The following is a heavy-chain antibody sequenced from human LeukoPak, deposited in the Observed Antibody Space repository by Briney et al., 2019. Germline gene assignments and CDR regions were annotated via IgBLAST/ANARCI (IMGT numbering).Heavy chain of an antibody. CDR1: GGSISSGGYY. CDR2: IYHSGST. J-gene: IGHJ4*02. CDR3: ARDRKGYDSSGTRY. D-gene: IGHD3-22*01. Sequence: KTSETLSLTCTVSGGSISSGGYYWSWIRQPPGKGLEWIGYIYHSGSTYYNPSLKSRVTISVDRSKNQFSLKLSSVTAADTAVYYCARDRKGYDSSGTRYWGQGTLVTVSS. V-gene: IGHV4-30-2*01.